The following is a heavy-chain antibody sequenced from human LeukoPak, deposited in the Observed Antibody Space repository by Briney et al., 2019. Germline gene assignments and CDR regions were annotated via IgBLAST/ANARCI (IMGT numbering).Heavy chain of an antibody. CDR3: AKESNSSDNWYFDL. Sequence: SETLSLTCTVPGGSISSYYWSWIRQPPGKGLEWIGYMYNSGSTNNNPSLKSRVTISVDKSKNQFSLKLSSVTAADTAVYYCAKESNSSDNWYFDLWGRGTLVTVSS. CDR1: GGSISSYY. CDR2: MYNSGST. D-gene: IGHD2/OR15-2a*01. J-gene: IGHJ2*01. V-gene: IGHV4-59*01.